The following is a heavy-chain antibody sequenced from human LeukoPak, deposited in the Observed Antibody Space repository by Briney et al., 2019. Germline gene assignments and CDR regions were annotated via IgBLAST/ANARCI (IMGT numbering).Heavy chain of an antibody. J-gene: IGHJ4*02. CDR3: TTDYYDILTGPSKIDY. V-gene: IGHV3-15*01. CDR1: GGSISSYY. Sequence: ETLSLTCTVSGGSISSYYWSWIRQAPGKGLEWVGRIKSKTDGGTTDYAAPVKGRFTISRDDSKNTLYLQMNSLKTEDTAVYYCTTDYYDILTGPSKIDYWGQGTLVTVSS. D-gene: IGHD3-9*01. CDR2: IKSKTDGGTT.